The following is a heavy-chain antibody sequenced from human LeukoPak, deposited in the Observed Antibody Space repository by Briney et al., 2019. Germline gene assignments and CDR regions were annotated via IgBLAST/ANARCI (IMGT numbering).Heavy chain of an antibody. CDR3: TTTAGYSYTRSAFDI. J-gene: IGHJ3*02. CDR1: GFTFSNAW. V-gene: IGHV3-15*01. D-gene: IGHD3-10*01. CDR2: IKSKTDGGTT. Sequence: GGSLRLSCAASGFTFSNAWMSWVRQAPGKGLGWVGRIKSKTDGGTTDYAAPVKGRFTISRDDSKNTLYLQMNSLKTEDTAVYYCTTTAGYSYTRSAFDIWGQGTMVTVSS.